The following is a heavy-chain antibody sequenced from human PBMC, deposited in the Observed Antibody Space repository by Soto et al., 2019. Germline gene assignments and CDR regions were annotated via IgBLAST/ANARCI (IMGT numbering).Heavy chain of an antibody. CDR2: ISAYNGNT. Sequence: QVQLVQAGAEVKKPGASVKVSCKASGYTFTSSGISWVRQAPVQGLEGMGWISAYNGNTNYAQKLQGRVTMTTDTTTSQAYMELRSLSSDDRAVYCCSRDDTVGDYLDYWGQGTLVTGSS. J-gene: IGHJ4*02. V-gene: IGHV1-18*01. CDR3: SRDDTVGDYLDY. CDR1: GYTFTSSG. D-gene: IGHD4-17*01.